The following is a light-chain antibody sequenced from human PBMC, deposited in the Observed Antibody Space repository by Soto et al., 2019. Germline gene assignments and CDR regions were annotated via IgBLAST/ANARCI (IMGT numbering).Light chain of an antibody. CDR1: SSDVGGYNY. CDR3: SSYSSGSTLYV. CDR2: DVS. V-gene: IGLV2-14*03. J-gene: IGLJ1*01. Sequence: QSALTQPASVSGSPGQSITISCTGTSSDVGGYNYVSWYQHHPGKAPKLMIYDVSVRPSGVSNRFSGSKSGNTASLTISGLQAEDEAAYYCSSYSSGSTLYVFGTGTKHRP.